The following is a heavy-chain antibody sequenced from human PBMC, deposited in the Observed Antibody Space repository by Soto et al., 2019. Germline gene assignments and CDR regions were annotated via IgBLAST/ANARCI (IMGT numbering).Heavy chain of an antibody. CDR1: GGSISSGGYY. Sequence: SETLSLTCTVSGGSISSGGYYWSWIRQPPGKGLEWIGYIYYSGSTYYNPSLKSRVTISVDTSKNQFSLKLSSVTAADTAVYYCARDRQYCSSTSCYHNWFDPWGQGTLVTVSS. CDR3: ARDRQYCSSTSCYHNWFDP. V-gene: IGHV4-31*03. D-gene: IGHD2-2*01. J-gene: IGHJ5*02. CDR2: IYYSGST.